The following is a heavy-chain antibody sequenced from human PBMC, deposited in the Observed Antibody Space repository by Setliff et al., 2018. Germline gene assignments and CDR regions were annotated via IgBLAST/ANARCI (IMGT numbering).Heavy chain of an antibody. V-gene: IGHV1-46*01. CDR1: GYTFTSYY. Sequence: ASVKVSCKASGYTFTSYYMHWVRQAPGQGLEWMGIINPSGGSTSYAQNFQGRVTMTTDTSTRTTYMELRSLRSDDTAVYYCARVFFGVNDGLYHYFYMDIWGKGTTVTVSS. J-gene: IGHJ6*03. CDR3: ARVFFGVNDGLYHYFYMDI. D-gene: IGHD3-10*01. CDR2: INPSGGST.